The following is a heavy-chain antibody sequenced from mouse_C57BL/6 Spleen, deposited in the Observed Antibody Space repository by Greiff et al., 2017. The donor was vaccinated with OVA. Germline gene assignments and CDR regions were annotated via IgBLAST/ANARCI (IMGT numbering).Heavy chain of an antibody. CDR1: GFTFSSYA. J-gene: IGHJ2*01. D-gene: IGHD1-1*01. V-gene: IGHV5-4*01. CDR2: ISDGGSYT. CDR3: ARDPVEDDYFDY. Sequence: EGKLVESGGGLVNPGYSLKLSCAASGFTFSSYAMSWVRQTPEKRLEWVATISDGGSYTYYPDNVKGRFTISRDNAKNNLYLQMSHLKSEDTAMYYCARDPVEDDYFDYWGQGTTLTVSA.